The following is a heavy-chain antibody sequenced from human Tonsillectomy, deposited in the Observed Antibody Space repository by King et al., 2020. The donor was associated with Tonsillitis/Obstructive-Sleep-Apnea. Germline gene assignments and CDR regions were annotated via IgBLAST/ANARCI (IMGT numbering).Heavy chain of an antibody. V-gene: IGHV4-39*01. CDR3: ASRLNYGDYAGY. Sequence: PLQESGPGLVKPSETLSLTCTVSGGSISSGTYYWGWIRQPPGKGLEWIGSIYYSGSTYYNPSLKSRVTISVDTSKNQFSLKLSSVTAADTAVYYCASRLNYGDYAGYWGQGTLVTVSS. CDR2: IYYSGST. D-gene: IGHD4-17*01. CDR1: GGSISSGTYY. J-gene: IGHJ4*02.